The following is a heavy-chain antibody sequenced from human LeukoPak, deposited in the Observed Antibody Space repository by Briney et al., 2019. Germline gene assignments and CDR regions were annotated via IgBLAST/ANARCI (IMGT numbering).Heavy chain of an antibody. V-gene: IGHV3-21*01. CDR1: GLTFSSYS. CDR3: GRDDEAVYYDGLGTGGGAY. CDR2: ISSSSDFI. Sequence: GGSLRLSCAASGLTFSSYSMNWVRQAPGKGLEWVSSISSSSDFIYYADSVKGRFNSSRDNANNSLYLQMNSLRAEGTAVYYCGRDDEAVYYDGLGTGGGAYWGQGTLVTVSS. D-gene: IGHD3-10*01. J-gene: IGHJ4*02.